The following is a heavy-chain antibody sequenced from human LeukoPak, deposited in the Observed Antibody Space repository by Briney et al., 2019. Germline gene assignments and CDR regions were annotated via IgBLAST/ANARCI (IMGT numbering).Heavy chain of an antibody. CDR2: IYYSGST. V-gene: IGHV4-30-4*01. J-gene: IGHJ3*02. Sequence: PSETLSLTCTVSGGSISSGDYYWSWIHQPPGKGQEWIGYIYYSGSTYYNPSLKSRVTISVDTSKNQFSLKLSSVTAADTAVYYCARENPAYYDFWSGSYAFDIWGQGTMVTVSS. CDR1: GGSISSGDYY. D-gene: IGHD3-3*01. CDR3: ARENPAYYDFWSGSYAFDI.